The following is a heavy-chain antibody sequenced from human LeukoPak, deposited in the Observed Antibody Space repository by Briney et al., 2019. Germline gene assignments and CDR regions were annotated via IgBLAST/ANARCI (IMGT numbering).Heavy chain of an antibody. CDR3: ARSPYGDYQHDY. V-gene: IGHV1-2*02. CDR2: INPDSGGT. CDR1: GYTFTGYN. J-gene: IGHJ4*02. D-gene: IGHD4-17*01. Sequence: ASVKVSCKASGYTFTGYNMHWVRQAPGQGLEWMGWINPDSGGTNYAQKFQGRVTMTRDTSLSTAYMALASLGSDDTAVYYCARSPYGDYQHDYWGQGTLVTVSS.